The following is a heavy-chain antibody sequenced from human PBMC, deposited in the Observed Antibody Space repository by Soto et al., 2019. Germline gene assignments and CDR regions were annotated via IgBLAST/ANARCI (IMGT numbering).Heavy chain of an antibody. CDR3: ARDNMATFDYHYYGMDV. J-gene: IGHJ6*02. Sequence: WTWIRQPPGTGLEWIGYVHFSGGTNYNPSLESRVTISIDTSRDQFSLELTSLTAADTAVYFCARDNMATFDYHYYGMDVWGQGTTVTVSS. V-gene: IGHV4-59*01. D-gene: IGHD5-12*01. CDR2: VHFSGGT.